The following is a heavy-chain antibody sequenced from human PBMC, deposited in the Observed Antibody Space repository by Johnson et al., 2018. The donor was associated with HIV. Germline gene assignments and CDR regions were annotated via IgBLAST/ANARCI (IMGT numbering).Heavy chain of an antibody. Sequence: EVHLVESGGGLVQPGGSLRLSCAASGFTFSDHYMSWVRQAQGKGLELVGLIRNKANSYTTEYAASVKGRLTISREDSKNTLYLQMSSLKTEDLAVYYCARGSPYYNFWSGYVDAFDIWGQGTMVTVSS. J-gene: IGHJ3*02. CDR3: ARGSPYYNFWSGYVDAFDI. D-gene: IGHD3-3*01. CDR1: GFTFSDHY. CDR2: IRNKANSYTT. V-gene: IGHV3/OR15-7*03.